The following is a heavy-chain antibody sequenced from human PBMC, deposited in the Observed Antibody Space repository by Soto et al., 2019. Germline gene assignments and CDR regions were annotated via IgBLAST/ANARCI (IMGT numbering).Heavy chain of an antibody. CDR2: INHSGST. CDR1: GGSFSGYY. D-gene: IGHD2-15*01. CDR3: GXGRPRYCSGGSCYRHFDY. J-gene: IGHJ4*02. V-gene: IGHV4-34*01. Sequence: SETLSLTCAVYGGSFSGYYWSWIRQPPGKGLEWIGEINHSGSTNYNPSLKSRVTISVDTSKNQFSLKLSSVTAADTAVYYCGXGRPRYCSGGSCYRHFDYWGQGTLVTVSX.